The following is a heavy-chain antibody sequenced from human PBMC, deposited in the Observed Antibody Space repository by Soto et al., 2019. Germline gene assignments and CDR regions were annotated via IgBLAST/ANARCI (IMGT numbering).Heavy chain of an antibody. CDR2: ISGDGVHT. Sequence: EVQLAESGGGLIQPGGSLRLCCATSGFTFSRYWIHWVRQAPGEGLVWVSRISGDGVHTDYAESVKGRFTVSRDIAKSTGYLQMNNLRAEDTAIYYCARLGFVGEGDFWGQGILVTVSS. CDR1: GFTFSRYW. CDR3: ARLGFVGEGDF. D-gene: IGHD3-16*01. V-gene: IGHV3-74*01. J-gene: IGHJ4*02.